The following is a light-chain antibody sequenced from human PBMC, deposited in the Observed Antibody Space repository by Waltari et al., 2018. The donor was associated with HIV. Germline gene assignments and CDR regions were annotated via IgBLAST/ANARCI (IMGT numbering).Light chain of an antibody. V-gene: IGLV3-21*02. J-gene: IGLJ1*01. Sequence: SYVLTQSPSVSVAPGQTASITCGGNNIGSKIVHWYQQKAGQAPVLVVYNGSDRPSGIPERFSGSRSGNTATLTISRVEAGDEADYYCHVWDRSSDHHVFGPGTKVTVL. CDR1: NIGSKI. CDR3: HVWDRSSDHHV. CDR2: NGS.